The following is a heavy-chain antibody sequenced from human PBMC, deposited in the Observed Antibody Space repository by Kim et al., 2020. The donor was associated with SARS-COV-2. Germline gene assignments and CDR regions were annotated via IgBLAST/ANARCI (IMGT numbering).Heavy chain of an antibody. Sequence: GGSLRLSCAASGFTFSSYGMHWVRQAPGKGLEWVAVIWYDGSNKYYADSVKGRFTISRDNSKNTLYLQMNSLRAEDTAVYYCARDLKAWGSHFNWFDPWGQGTLVTVSS. CDR1: GFTFSSYG. D-gene: IGHD3-16*01. J-gene: IGHJ5*02. CDR2: IWYDGSNK. CDR3: ARDLKAWGSHFNWFDP. V-gene: IGHV3-33*01.